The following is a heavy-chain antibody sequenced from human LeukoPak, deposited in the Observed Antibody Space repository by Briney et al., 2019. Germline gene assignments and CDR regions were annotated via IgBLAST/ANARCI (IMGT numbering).Heavy chain of an antibody. Sequence: SETLSLTCTVSGGSISSGSYYWSWIRQPAGKGLEWIGRIYTSGSTNYNPSLKSRVTISVDTSKNQFSLKLSSVTAADTAVYYCARDQVFGDPYWGQGTLVTVSS. CDR1: GGSISSGSYY. J-gene: IGHJ4*02. CDR2: IYTSGST. V-gene: IGHV4-61*02. CDR3: ARDQVFGDPY. D-gene: IGHD2-21*02.